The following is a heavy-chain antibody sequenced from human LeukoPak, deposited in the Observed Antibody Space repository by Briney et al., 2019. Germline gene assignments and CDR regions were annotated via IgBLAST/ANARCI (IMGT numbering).Heavy chain of an antibody. Sequence: GGSLRLSCAASGFTFDDYAMHWVRQLPGKGLEWVSGISWNSGSVGYADSVKGRFTISRDNAKNSLYLQMNSLRAEDMALYYCVKDEPFVSTGTYDYWGQGTLVTVPS. CDR3: VKDEPFVSTGTYDY. CDR2: ISWNSGSV. J-gene: IGHJ4*02. D-gene: IGHD1-1*01. V-gene: IGHV3-9*03. CDR1: GFTFDDYA.